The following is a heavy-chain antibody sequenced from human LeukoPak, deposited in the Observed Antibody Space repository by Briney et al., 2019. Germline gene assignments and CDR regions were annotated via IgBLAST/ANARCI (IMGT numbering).Heavy chain of an antibody. V-gene: IGHV3-21*01. CDR3: ARDPYSGGYGAYYYYYMDV. CDR1: GFTFSTYN. D-gene: IGHD6-19*01. CDR2: ITTSSSDM. Sequence: GGSLRLSCAASGFTFSTYNMNWVRRTPGKGREWVSSITTSSSDMFYADSVRGRFTISRDNAENSLYLQMNSLRDEDTAVYYCARDPYSGGYGAYYYYYMDVWGKGTTVTVSS. J-gene: IGHJ6*03.